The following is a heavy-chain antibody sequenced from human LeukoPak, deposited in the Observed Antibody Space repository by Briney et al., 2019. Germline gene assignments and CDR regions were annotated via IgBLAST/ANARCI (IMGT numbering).Heavy chain of an antibody. Sequence: ASVKVSCQASGYTFTSYDINWVRQATGQGLEWMGWMNPNSGNTGYAQKFQGRVTMTRNTSISTAYMELSSLRSEDTAVYYCARPSYGSGDGGLDYWGQGTLVTVSS. J-gene: IGHJ4*02. V-gene: IGHV1-8*01. CDR1: GYTFTSYD. CDR3: ARPSYGSGDGGLDY. D-gene: IGHD3-10*01. CDR2: MNPNSGNT.